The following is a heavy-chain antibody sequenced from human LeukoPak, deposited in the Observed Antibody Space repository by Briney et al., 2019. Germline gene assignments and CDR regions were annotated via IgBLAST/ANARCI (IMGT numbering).Heavy chain of an antibody. V-gene: IGHV1-18*01. CDR2: ISAYNGNT. Sequence: ASVKVSCKASGYTFTSYGISWVRQAPGQGLEWMGWISAYNGNTNYAQKLQGRVTMTRDMSTSTVYMELSSLRSEDTAVYYCARGEGSSSDWFDPWGQGTLVTVSS. D-gene: IGHD6-6*01. CDR3: ARGEGSSSDWFDP. CDR1: GYTFTSYG. J-gene: IGHJ5*02.